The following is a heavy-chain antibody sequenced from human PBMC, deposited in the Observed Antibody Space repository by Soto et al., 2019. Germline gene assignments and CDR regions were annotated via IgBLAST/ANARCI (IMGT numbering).Heavy chain of an antibody. V-gene: IGHV4-59*01. CDR1: CGSISRYY. Sequence: SETLSLTCTVSCGSISRYYWSWIRQPPGKGLEWIGYIYYSGSTNYNPSLKSRVTISVDTSKNQFSLKLSSVTAADTAVYYCARRQTYYYDSSGYPVGYYFDYWGQGTLVTVSS. J-gene: IGHJ4*02. D-gene: IGHD3-22*01. CDR2: IYYSGST. CDR3: ARRQTYYYDSSGYPVGYYFDY.